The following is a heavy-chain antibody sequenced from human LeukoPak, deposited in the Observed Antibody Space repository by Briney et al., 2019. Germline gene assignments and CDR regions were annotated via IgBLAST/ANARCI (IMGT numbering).Heavy chain of an antibody. D-gene: IGHD3-10*01. Sequence: QTGGSLRLSCAASGLTFSDHHMDWVRQAPGKGLEWVGRIRSKVDSYTTEYAASVKGRFTISRDDSKKSLFLQMNSLKTDDTAVYYCARLLSQNVDYWGQGTLVTVSS. V-gene: IGHV3-72*01. CDR2: IRSKVDSYTT. CDR3: ARLLSQNVDY. J-gene: IGHJ4*02. CDR1: GLTFSDHH.